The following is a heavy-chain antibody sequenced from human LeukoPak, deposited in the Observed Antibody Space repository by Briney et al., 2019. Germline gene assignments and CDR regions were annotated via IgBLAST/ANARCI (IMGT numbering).Heavy chain of an antibody. CDR1: GGSISSYY. CDR2: IYYSGST. D-gene: IGHD3-22*01. Sequence: SETLSLTCTVSGGSISSYYWSWIRQPPGKGLEWIGYIYYSGSTNYNPSLTSRVTISVDTSKNQFSLKLSSVTAADTAVYYCASTYYYDSSGYSPYYYYYYMDVWGKGTTVTVSS. V-gene: IGHV4-59*01. J-gene: IGHJ6*03. CDR3: ASTYYYDSSGYSPYYYYYYMDV.